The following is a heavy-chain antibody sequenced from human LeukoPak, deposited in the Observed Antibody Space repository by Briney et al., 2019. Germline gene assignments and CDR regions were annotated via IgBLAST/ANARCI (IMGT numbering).Heavy chain of an antibody. CDR2: IWYDGSNK. V-gene: IGHV3-33*08. CDR3: ARNRLRSTWPDAFDI. CDR1: GFTFSNAW. J-gene: IGHJ3*02. D-gene: IGHD6-13*01. Sequence: PGGSLRLSCAASGFTFSNAWMSWVRQAPGKGLEWVAVIWYDGSNKYYADSVEGRFTISRDNSKNTLYLQMNSLRAEDTAVYYCARNRLRSTWPDAFDIWGQGTMVTVSS.